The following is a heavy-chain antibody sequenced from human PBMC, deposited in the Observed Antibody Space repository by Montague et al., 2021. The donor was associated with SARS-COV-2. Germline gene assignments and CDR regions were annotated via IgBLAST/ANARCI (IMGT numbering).Heavy chain of an antibody. V-gene: IGHV3-53*01. CDR3: ARGAAMVTILYYYYGMDV. CDR1: GFTVSSNY. Sequence: SLRLSCAASGFTVSSNYMSWVRQAPGKGLEWVSVIYSGGSTYYADSVKGRCTISRDNSKNTLYLQMNSLRAEDTAVYYCARGAAMVTILYYYYGMDVWGQGTTVTVSS. CDR2: IYSGGST. D-gene: IGHD5-18*01. J-gene: IGHJ6*02.